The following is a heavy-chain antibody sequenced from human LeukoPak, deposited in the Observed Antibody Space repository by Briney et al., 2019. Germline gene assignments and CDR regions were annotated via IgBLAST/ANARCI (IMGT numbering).Heavy chain of an antibody. CDR3: AKGGNYYYDSSGYRPFDY. CDR2: IRYDGSNK. Sequence: GGSLRLSCAASGFTFSSYGMHWVRQAPGKGLEWVAFIRYDGSNKYYADSVKGRFTISRDNSKNTLYLQMNSLRAEDTAVYYCAKGGNYYYDSSGYRPFDYWGQGTLVTVSS. V-gene: IGHV3-30*02. J-gene: IGHJ4*02. CDR1: GFTFSSYG. D-gene: IGHD3-22*01.